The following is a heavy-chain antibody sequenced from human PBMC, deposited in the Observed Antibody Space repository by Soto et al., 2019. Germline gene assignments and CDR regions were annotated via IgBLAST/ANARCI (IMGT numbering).Heavy chain of an antibody. CDR1: GFDFGDYY. D-gene: IGHD6-13*01. J-gene: IGHJ4*02. CDR3: VRPYYSSSWFPFDR. CDR2: IDSGDGTT. V-gene: IGHV3-11*01. Sequence: GSLRLSCTGSGFDFGDYYMSWIRQAPGKGLEWVSYIDSGDGTTYYTDSVKGRFTISRDNAKKTVYLQMSSLRVEDTALYYCVRPYYSSSWFPFDRSGQGTLVTVS.